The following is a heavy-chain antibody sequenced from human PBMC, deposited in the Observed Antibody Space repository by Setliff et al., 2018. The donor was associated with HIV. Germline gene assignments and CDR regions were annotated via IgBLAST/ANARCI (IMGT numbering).Heavy chain of an antibody. D-gene: IGHD2-15*01. J-gene: IGHJ4*02. CDR3: AKSPARYCSGGACLGPDH. CDR1: GFSFSSYA. V-gene: IGHV3-23*03. Sequence: GSLRLSCAASGFSFSSYAMAWVRQAPGKGLEWVSIIYGGDDNTDYADSVKGRFTISRENSKNTLYLQMHSLRAEDTAVYYCAKSPARYCSGGACLGPDHWGQGTLVTVSS. CDR2: IYGGDDNT.